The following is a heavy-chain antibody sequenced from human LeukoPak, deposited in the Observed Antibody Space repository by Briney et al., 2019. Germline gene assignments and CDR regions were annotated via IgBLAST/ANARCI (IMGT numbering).Heavy chain of an antibody. CDR2: INHSGST. D-gene: IGHD2-21*01. J-gene: IGHJ4*02. CDR1: GGSFSGYY. Sequence: TLSLTCAVYGGSFSGYYWSWIRQPPGKGLEWIGEINHSGSTNYNPSLKSRVTISVDTSKNQFSLKLSSVTAADTAVYYCARSAYGSIWGQGTLVTVSS. V-gene: IGHV4-34*01. CDR3: ARSAYGSI.